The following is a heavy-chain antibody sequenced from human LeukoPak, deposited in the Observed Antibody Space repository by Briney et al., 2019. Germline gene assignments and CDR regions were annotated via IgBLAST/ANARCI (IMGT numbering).Heavy chain of an antibody. CDR1: GFTFDDYA. CDR3: AKDSTTAMADFDY. D-gene: IGHD5-18*01. J-gene: IGHJ4*02. Sequence: GGSLRLSCAASGFTFDDYAMHWVRQAPGKGLEWVSGISWNSGSIGYADSVKGRFTISRDNAKNSLYLQMNSLRAEDTALYYCAKDSTTAMADFDYWGQGTLVTVSS. V-gene: IGHV3-9*01. CDR2: ISWNSGSI.